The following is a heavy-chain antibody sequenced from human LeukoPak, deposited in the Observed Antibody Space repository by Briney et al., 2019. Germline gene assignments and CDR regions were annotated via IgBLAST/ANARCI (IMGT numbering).Heavy chain of an antibody. Sequence: ASVKVSCKASGYTFTGYYIHWVRQARGKGLEYMGRINPNNGGTNYAQKFQGRVTMTRDTSTSTAYMELSRLRFDDTAIYYCARGRATTISYWAQGTLVTVSS. CDR1: GYTFTGYY. J-gene: IGHJ4*02. V-gene: IGHV1-2*06. CDR3: ARGRATTISY. CDR2: INPNNGGT. D-gene: IGHD1-26*01.